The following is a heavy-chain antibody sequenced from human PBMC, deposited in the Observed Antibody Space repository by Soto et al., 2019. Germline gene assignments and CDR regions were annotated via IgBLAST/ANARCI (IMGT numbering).Heavy chain of an antibody. CDR1: GHSISTSSYF. V-gene: IGHV4-39*01. Sequence: PSETLSLTCTVSGHSISTSSYFWGWIRQPPGKGLEWIGTIHYSGSTYHNRSLKSRVTLSVDTSRNQFSLRLSSVTAADTAVYYCASAPNYYYFDFWGRGTLVTVSS. J-gene: IGHJ4*02. D-gene: IGHD3-10*01. CDR2: IHYSGST. CDR3: ASAPNYYYFDF.